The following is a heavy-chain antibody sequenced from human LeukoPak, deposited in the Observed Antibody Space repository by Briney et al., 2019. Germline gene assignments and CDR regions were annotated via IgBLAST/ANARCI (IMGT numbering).Heavy chain of an antibody. V-gene: IGHV1-2*02. CDR1: VYTFTGYY. D-gene: IGHD3-10*02. J-gene: IGHJ5*02. CDR3: ARDQYYNRRGWFDP. CDR2: INPNNGDT. Sequence: GASVKVSCNASVYTFTGYYMHWVRQAPGQGLEWMGWINPNNGDTDYAQKFQGRVTMTRDTSITTVYMELNRLKSDDTALYYCARDQYYNRRGWFDPWGQGTLVTVSS.